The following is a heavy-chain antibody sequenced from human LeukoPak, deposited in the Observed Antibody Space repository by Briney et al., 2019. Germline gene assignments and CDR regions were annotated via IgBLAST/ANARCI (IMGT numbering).Heavy chain of an antibody. CDR3: VTEPGYCTGGRCYGGWFDP. CDR1: GGSFSGYY. J-gene: IGHJ5*02. V-gene: IGHV4-34*01. D-gene: IGHD2-15*01. CDR2: ICHSGNT. Sequence: KTSETLSLTCAVYGGSFSGYYWCWIRQAPGKGLEWIGEICHSGNTNYNPSLESRVTISLDTSKNQFSLKLNSVTAADTAVYYCVTEPGYCTGGRCYGGWFDPWGQGTLVTVSS.